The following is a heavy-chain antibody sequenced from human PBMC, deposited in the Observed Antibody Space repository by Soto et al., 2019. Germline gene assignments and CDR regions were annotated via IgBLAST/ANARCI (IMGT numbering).Heavy chain of an antibody. CDR3: ASSGWYRDYYYGMDV. CDR2: ISYDGSNK. D-gene: IGHD6-19*01. Sequence: QVQLVESGGGVVQPGRSLRLSCAASGFTFSSYAMHWVRQAPGKGLEWVAVISYDGSNKYYADSVKGRFTISRDNSKNTLYLQMISLRAEDTAVYYCASSGWYRDYYYGMDVWGQGTTVTVSS. V-gene: IGHV3-30-3*01. CDR1: GFTFSSYA. J-gene: IGHJ6*02.